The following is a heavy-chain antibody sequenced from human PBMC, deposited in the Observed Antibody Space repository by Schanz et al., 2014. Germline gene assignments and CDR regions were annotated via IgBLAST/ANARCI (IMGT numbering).Heavy chain of an antibody. Sequence: EVQLLESGGGLVQPGRSLRLSCTASGFTFSNYAMSWVRQAPGKGLEWVSTISASGGSTYYADSVKGRFTISRDRFQNTLYLRMSSLRAEDTAVYYCAKDLLYGAPMPLNHLDYWGQGTLVTVSS. CDR3: AKDLLYGAPMPLNHLDY. V-gene: IGHV3-23*01. CDR1: GFTFSNYA. J-gene: IGHJ4*02. D-gene: IGHD2-2*01. CDR2: ISASGGST.